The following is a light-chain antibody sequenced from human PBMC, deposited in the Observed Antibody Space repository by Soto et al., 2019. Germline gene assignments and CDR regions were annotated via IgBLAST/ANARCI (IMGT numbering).Light chain of an antibody. CDR2: SAS. CDR1: QTIGTF. J-gene: IGKJ1*01. Sequence: DLQVTQSPSSLSASVGDSVTITCRTSQTIGTFLNWYQQKPGKVPNLLISSASSLHTGVPSRFSASGSGTDFTLTISSLQPEDFATYYCQQSYLRWTFGQGTKVE. CDR3: QQSYLRWT. V-gene: IGKV1-39*01.